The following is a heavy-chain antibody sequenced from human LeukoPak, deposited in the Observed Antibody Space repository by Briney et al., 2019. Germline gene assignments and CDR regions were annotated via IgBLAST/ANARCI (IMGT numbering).Heavy chain of an antibody. CDR1: RGTFSSYA. CDR2: IIPIFGTA. D-gene: IGHD3-3*01. CDR3: ASSVYYDFWSGYSDHYFDY. J-gene: IGHJ4*02. Sequence: SVTVSCMASRGTFSSYAISWVRQAPGQGLEWVGGIIPIFGTANYAQKFQGRVTITTDASTSTAYMELSSLRSEDTGVYYCASSVYYDFWSGYSDHYFDYWGQGTLVTVSS. V-gene: IGHV1-69*05.